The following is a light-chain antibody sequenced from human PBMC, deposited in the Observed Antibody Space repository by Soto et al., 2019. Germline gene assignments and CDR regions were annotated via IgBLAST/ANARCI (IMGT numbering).Light chain of an antibody. CDR1: QSVSTS. V-gene: IGKV1-39*01. Sequence: DIQMTQSPSSLPASVGARVTITCRASQSVSTSVNWYQQLGGKAPKLLIQHSSTLQSGVPSRFSGSGSGTDFTLTISSLQPEDCATYYCQQTFNNRLSFGGGTKVEIK. CDR3: QQTFNNRLS. J-gene: IGKJ4*01. CDR2: HSS.